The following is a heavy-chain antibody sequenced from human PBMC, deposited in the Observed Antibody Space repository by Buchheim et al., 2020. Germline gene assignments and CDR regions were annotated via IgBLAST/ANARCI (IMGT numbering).Heavy chain of an antibody. V-gene: IGHV4-34*01. CDR1: GGSFSGYY. CDR3: ARSTRILLWFGELLNYFDY. CDR2: TNHSGST. J-gene: IGHJ4*02. Sequence: QVQLQQWGAGLLKPSETLSLTCAVYGGSFSGYYWSWIRQPPGKGLEWIGETNHSGSTNYNPSLKSRVTISVDTSKNQFSLKLSSVTAADTAVYYCARSTRILLWFGELLNYFDYWGQGTL. D-gene: IGHD3-10*01.